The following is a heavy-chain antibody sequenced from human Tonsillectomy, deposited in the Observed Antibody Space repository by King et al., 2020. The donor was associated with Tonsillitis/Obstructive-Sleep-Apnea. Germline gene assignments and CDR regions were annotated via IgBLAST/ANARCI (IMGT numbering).Heavy chain of an antibody. Sequence: QLQESGPGLVKPSQTLSLTCTVSGGSISSGGYYWSWIRQHPGKGLEWIGYICYSGSTNYNPSLKSLVTISVDTSKNQFSLKLSSLTAADTAVYYCARAYCSSTSCFDGYFDYWGQGTLVTVSS. J-gene: IGHJ4*02. V-gene: IGHV4-31*01. CDR1: GGSISSGGYY. CDR3: ARAYCSSTSCFDGYFDY. CDR2: ICYSGST. D-gene: IGHD2-2*01.